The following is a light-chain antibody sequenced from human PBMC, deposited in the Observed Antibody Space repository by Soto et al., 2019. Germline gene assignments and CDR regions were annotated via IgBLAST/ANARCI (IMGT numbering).Light chain of an antibody. J-gene: IGLJ1*01. CDR2: NNN. CDR1: STNIGNNA. V-gene: IGLV1-44*01. Sequence: QSVLTQPPSAPGTPGQRVTISCSGTSTNIGNNAVSWYQQLPGTAPKLLIYNNNQRPSGVPDRFSGSKSGTSASLAISGLQSDDEADYYCAAWDDSLNGYVFGTGTKVTVL. CDR3: AAWDDSLNGYV.